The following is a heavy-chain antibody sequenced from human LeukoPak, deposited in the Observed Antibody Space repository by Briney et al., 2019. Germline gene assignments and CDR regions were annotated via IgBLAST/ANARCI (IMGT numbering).Heavy chain of an antibody. CDR3: AKANGITGTTYWYFDL. CDR1: GFTFSSFT. V-gene: IGHV3-23*01. CDR2: YNGGNDGT. J-gene: IGHJ2*01. D-gene: IGHD1-7*01. Sequence: GGSLRLSCAASGFTFSSFTMSWVRQAPEKGLEWLSDYNGGNDGTYYADSVKGRFTISRDNSKNTLYLQLNSLRTEDTAVYYCAKANGITGTTYWYFDLWGRGTLVTVSS.